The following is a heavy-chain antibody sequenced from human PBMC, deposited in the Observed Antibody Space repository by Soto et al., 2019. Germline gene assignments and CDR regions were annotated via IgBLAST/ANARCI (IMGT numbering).Heavy chain of an antibody. CDR1: GGTFSSYT. J-gene: IGHJ3*02. Sequence: QVQLVQSGAEVKKPGSSMKISCKASGGTFSSYTVSCVRQAPGQGLEWMGRIIPILGIANYAQKFQGRVTITADNSSSTAYMELSSLRSEDTAVYYCVIGFISSGSYYNSQDAFDIWGQGTMVTVSS. V-gene: IGHV1-69*02. CDR3: VIGFISSGSYYNSQDAFDI. D-gene: IGHD3-10*01. CDR2: IIPILGIA.